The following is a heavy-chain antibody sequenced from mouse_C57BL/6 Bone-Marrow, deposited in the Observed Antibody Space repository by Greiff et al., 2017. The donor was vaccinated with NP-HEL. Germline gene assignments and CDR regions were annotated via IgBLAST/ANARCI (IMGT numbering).Heavy chain of an antibody. D-gene: IGHD1-1*01. CDR1: GFSLTSYG. V-gene: IGHV2-5*01. J-gene: IGHJ1*03. CDR3: AKNGGYYYGSSLWYFDV. Sequence: VKLVESGPGLVQPSQSLSITCTVSGFSLTSYGVHWVRQSPGKGLEWLGVIWRGGSTDYNAAFMSRLSITKDNSKRQVFCKMNSLQADDTAIYYCAKNGGYYYGSSLWYFDVWGTGTTVTVSS. CDR2: IWRGGST.